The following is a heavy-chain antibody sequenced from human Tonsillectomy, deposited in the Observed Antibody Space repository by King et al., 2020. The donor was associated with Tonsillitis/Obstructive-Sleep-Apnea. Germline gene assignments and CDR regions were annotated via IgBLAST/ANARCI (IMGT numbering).Heavy chain of an antibody. J-gene: IGHJ3*02. V-gene: IGHV3-9*01. CDR1: GFTFDDYA. Sequence: QLVQSGGGLVQPGRSLRLSCAASGFTFDDYAMYWVRQTPGKGLEWVSGISWNSGNVVYADSVKGRFTISRDNAKNSLYLQMNSLRTEDTALYHCAKDLIIAESGTPGDAFDIWGQGTMVTVSS. D-gene: IGHD6-13*01. CDR2: ISWNSGNV. CDR3: AKDLIIAESGTPGDAFDI.